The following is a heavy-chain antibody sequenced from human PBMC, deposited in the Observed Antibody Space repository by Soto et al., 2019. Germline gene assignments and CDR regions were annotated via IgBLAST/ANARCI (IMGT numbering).Heavy chain of an antibody. V-gene: IGHV3-74*01. CDR2: INGAGSAT. D-gene: IGHD3-16*02. J-gene: IGHJ4*02. CDR3: VRDRSLWVRDY. CDR1: GFTFSNYW. Sequence: HPGGSLRLSCEASGFTFSNYWMHWVRQAPGKGLVWVSRINGAGSATTYADSVKGRFVISRDNAKNTLYLPLNSLRAEDTVLYYCVRDRSLWVRDYWGQGTLVTVSS.